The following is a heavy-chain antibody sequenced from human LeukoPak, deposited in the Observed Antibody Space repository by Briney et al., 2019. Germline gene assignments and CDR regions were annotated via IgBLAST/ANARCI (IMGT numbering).Heavy chain of an antibody. CDR2: ISYSGSP. J-gene: IGHJ4*02. Sequence: SETLSLTCTVSGGSISSDYWSWIRQPPGKGLGWVAFISYSGSPDYNPSLTSRVTISIDTSKNQFSLKLTSVTSADTAVYYCARGGASSRYFNSWGQGTLVTVSS. CDR1: GGSISSDY. CDR3: ARGGASSRYFNS. D-gene: IGHD6-13*01. V-gene: IGHV4-59*01.